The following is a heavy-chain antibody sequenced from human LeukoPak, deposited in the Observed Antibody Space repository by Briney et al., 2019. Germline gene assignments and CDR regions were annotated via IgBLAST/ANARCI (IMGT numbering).Heavy chain of an antibody. CDR2: IYYSGTT. J-gene: IGHJ5*02. Sequence: PSETLSLTCTVYGDSISTSSYYWGWIRQPPGKGLEWIASIYYSGTTYYNPSLKSRVTISVDTSKNQFSLRLTSVTAADTAVYYCARLSPTSPYNWFDPWGQGTLVTVSS. CDR3: ARLSPTSPYNWFDP. V-gene: IGHV4-39*01. CDR1: GDSISTSSYY.